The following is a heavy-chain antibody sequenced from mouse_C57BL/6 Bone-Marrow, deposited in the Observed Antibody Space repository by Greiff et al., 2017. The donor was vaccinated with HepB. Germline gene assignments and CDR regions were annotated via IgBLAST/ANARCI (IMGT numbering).Heavy chain of an antibody. CDR1: GYTFTSYW. V-gene: IGHV1-50*01. D-gene: IGHD1-1*01. J-gene: IGHJ2*01. CDR3: ASRDYYGSSPFDY. CDR2: IDPSDSYT. Sequence: QVQLKQPGAELVKPGASVKLSCKASGYTFTSYWMQWVKQRPGQGLEWIGEIDPSDSYTNYNQKFKGKATLTVDTSSSTAYMQLSSLTSEDSAVYYCASRDYYGSSPFDYWGQGTTLTVSS.